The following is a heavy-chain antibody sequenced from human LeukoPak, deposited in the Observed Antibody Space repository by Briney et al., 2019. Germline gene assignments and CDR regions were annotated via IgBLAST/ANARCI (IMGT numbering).Heavy chain of an antibody. Sequence: GGSLRLSCAASGFTFSIYAMHWVRQAPGKGLEWVAVISYDGREKYYADSVRGRFTISRDNSKNAVYLEMNSLRAEDTAVFYCARDWDDSLGYYYFGEGYWGQGTLVTVSS. J-gene: IGHJ4*02. CDR2: ISYDGREK. V-gene: IGHV3-30*04. D-gene: IGHD3-22*01. CDR1: GFTFSIYA. CDR3: ARDWDDSLGYYYFGEGY.